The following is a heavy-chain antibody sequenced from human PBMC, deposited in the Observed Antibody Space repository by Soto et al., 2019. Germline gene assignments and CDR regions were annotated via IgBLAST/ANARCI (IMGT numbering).Heavy chain of an antibody. D-gene: IGHD1-20*01. J-gene: IGHJ4*02. CDR3: ARGVITPGNLVVDF. V-gene: IGHV4-30-4*01. CDR1: GGSLSSGDYF. Sequence: QVQLQESGPGLVNPSQTLSLTCTVSGGSLSSGDYFWSWIRQSPGKGLECIGYIYYSGSTYYNSSLKRRVTISLDTSNNQFSLKLRSVTVADTAVYYCARGVITPGNLVVDFWGQGTLVTVSS. CDR2: IYYSGST.